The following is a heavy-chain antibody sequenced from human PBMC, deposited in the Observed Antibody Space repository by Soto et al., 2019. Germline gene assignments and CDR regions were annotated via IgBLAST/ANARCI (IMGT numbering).Heavy chain of an antibody. CDR3: ARCENYYGSGSYYLYYYYMDV. D-gene: IGHD3-10*01. Sequence: GGSLRLSCAASGFTFSSYWMSWVRQAPGKGLEWVANIKQDGSEKYYVDSVKGRFTISRDNAKNSLYLQMNSLRAEDTAVYYCARCENYYGSGSYYLYYYYMDVWGKGTTVTVSS. CDR1: GFTFSSYW. V-gene: IGHV3-7*01. J-gene: IGHJ6*03. CDR2: IKQDGSEK.